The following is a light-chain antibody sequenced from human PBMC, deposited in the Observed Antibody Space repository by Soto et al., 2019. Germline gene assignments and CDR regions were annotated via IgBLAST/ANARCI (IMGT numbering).Light chain of an antibody. V-gene: IGLV1-40*01. CDR2: GNN. CDR3: QSYDHSLGGSGV. CDR1: SANIGAGYD. J-gene: IGLJ1*01. Sequence: QSVLTQPPSVSVAPGQRVTISCTGSSANIGAGYDVHWYQQLPGTAPKLLIYGNNNRPSGVPDRFSGSKSGTSASLAITGLQAEDEADYFCQSYDHSLGGSGVFGTGTKLTVL.